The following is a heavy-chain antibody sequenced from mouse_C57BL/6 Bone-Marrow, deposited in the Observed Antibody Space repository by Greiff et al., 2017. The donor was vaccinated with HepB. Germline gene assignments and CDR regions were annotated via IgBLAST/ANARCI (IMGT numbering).Heavy chain of an antibody. Sequence: EVQGVESGGGLVKPGGSLKLSCAASGFTFSSYAMSWVRQTPEKRLEWVATISDGGSYTYYPDNVKGRFTISRDNAKNNLYLQMSHLKSEDTAMYYCARDALNWDVRFAYWGQGTLVTVSA. CDR1: GFTFSSYA. J-gene: IGHJ3*01. D-gene: IGHD4-1*01. V-gene: IGHV5-4*01. CDR2: ISDGGSYT. CDR3: ARDALNWDVRFAY.